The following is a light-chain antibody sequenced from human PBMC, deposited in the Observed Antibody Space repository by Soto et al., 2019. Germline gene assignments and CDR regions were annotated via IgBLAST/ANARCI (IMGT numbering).Light chain of an antibody. CDR2: DAS. J-gene: IGKJ1*01. CDR1: QSIGTW. Sequence: DIHMTQAPSTLSASVGDRVTVTCRASQSIGTWLAWYQQKPGRAPKLLIDDASSLESGVPSRFSGSGSGTQFTLTISSLQPDDFATYYCQQYNSYPWTFGQGTKVDIK. V-gene: IGKV1-5*01. CDR3: QQYNSYPWT.